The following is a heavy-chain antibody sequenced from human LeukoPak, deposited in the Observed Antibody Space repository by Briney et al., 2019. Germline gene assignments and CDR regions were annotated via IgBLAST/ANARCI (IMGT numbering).Heavy chain of an antibody. Sequence: GGSLRLSCAASGFSFSDYSINWVRQAPGKGLEWVSSISSSSTYIFYADSVKGRFTLSRDNAKNSLYLQMNSLRAEDTAVYYCAKDIVGGGDDYWGQGTLVIVSS. V-gene: IGHV3-21*01. CDR1: GFSFSDYS. CDR3: AKDIVGGGDDY. D-gene: IGHD2-21*02. J-gene: IGHJ4*02. CDR2: ISSSSTYI.